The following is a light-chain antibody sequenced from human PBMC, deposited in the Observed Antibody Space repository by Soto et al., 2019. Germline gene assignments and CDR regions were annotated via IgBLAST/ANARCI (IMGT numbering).Light chain of an antibody. J-gene: IGKJ4*01. CDR2: GAS. V-gene: IGKV3-15*01. CDR3: QQYNNWPPLT. Sequence: EIVLTQSPATLSVSPGERATLSCRASQSIGRNVAWYQQKPGQAPRLLIYGASTSATGIPARFSGSGSGTEFTVTISSLQSEDFAVYYCQQYNNWPPLTFGGGTKVEIK. CDR1: QSIGRN.